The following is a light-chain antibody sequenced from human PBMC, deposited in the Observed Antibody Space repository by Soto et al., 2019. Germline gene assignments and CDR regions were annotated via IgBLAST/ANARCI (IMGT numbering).Light chain of an antibody. V-gene: IGLV2-14*01. CDR2: EVA. J-gene: IGLJ1*01. CDR3: GSYTSTYVRI. Sequence: QAVVTQPASVSGSPGQSITISRTGTSSDVGRYNYVSWYQQYPGRAPKLIIYEVANRPSGVSDRFSGSKSGNVASLTISGLQAADEADYYCGSYTSTYVRIFGTGTKVTVL. CDR1: SSDVGRYNY.